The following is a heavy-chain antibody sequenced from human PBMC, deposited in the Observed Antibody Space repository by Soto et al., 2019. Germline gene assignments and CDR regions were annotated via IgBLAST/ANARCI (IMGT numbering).Heavy chain of an antibody. J-gene: IGHJ1*01. CDR1: GFNFSSFG. Sequence: QVQLVESGGGVVQPGRSLRLSCAASGFNFSSFGMHWVRQAPGKGLEWVAVIWYDGSNKYYADSVKGRFTISRDNSKNTLYRQMNSLRAEDTAVYYCARKYCSGGSCYSDPFQHWGQGTLVTVSS. CDR3: ARKYCSGGSCYSDPFQH. V-gene: IGHV3-33*01. CDR2: IWYDGSNK. D-gene: IGHD2-15*01.